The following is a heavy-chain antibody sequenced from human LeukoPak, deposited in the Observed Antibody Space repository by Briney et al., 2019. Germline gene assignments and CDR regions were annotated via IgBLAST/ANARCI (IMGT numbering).Heavy chain of an antibody. CDR1: GLVLSNAY. Sequence: GGSLRLSCAASGLVLSNAYLSWARQAPGKGLEWVGRIKSKTDGGTTDYAAPVKGRFTISRDDSKNTQYLQMNSLKTEDKAVYYCTTMISSGWYEWGQGTLVTDSS. V-gene: IGHV3-15*01. J-gene: IGHJ4*02. D-gene: IGHD6-19*01. CDR3: TTMISSGWYE. CDR2: IKSKTDGGTT.